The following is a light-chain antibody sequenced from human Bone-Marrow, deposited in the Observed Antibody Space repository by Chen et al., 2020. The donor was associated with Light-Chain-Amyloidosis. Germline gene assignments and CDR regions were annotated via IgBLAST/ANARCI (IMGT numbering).Light chain of an antibody. CDR3: QQYYTTLPCT. CDR1: QSVLYSPSNQNY. Sequence: DIVMTQSPDSLAVSLGERATITCKSSQSVLYSPSNQNYLAWYQQKPGQPPKLIIYWASTRNSGVPDRFSGSGSGTEFTLTISSLQAEDVAVYYCQQYYTTLPCTFGQGTKLEIK. CDR2: WAS. J-gene: IGKJ2*02. V-gene: IGKV4-1*01.